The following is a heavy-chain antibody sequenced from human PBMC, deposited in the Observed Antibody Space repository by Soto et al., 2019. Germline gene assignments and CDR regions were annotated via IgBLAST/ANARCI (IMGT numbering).Heavy chain of an antibody. D-gene: IGHD2-15*01. J-gene: IGHJ5*02. V-gene: IGHV4-34*01. CDR1: GGSFSGYY. Sequence: SETLSLTCAVYGGSFSGYYWSWIRQPPGKGLEWIGEINHSGSTNYNPSLKSRVTISVDPSKNQFSLKLSSVTAAETDVYYCARGGSGGSWLREFDPWGQGTMVTVS. CDR2: INHSGST. CDR3: ARGGSGGSWLREFDP.